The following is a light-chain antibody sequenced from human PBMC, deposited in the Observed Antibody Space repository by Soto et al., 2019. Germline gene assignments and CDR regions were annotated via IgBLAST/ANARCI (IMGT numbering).Light chain of an antibody. V-gene: IGLV1-47*02. CDR1: SSNIASNF. CDR3: AAWDDSLSNLL. J-gene: IGLJ2*01. Sequence: QAVVTQPPSASGTPGQRVTISCSGGSSNIASNFVYWYQQLPGAAPKLLVYTTNQPPSGVPDRFSGSKSGTSASLAISGLRSEDEGDYYCAAWDDSLSNLLFGGGTKLTV. CDR2: TTN.